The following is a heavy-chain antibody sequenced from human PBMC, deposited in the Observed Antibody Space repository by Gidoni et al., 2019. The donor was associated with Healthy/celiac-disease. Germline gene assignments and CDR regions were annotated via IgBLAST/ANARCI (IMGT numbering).Heavy chain of an antibody. CDR2: ISGSGCST. Sequence: EVQLLESGGGLVQPGGSLRLSCAASGFTFSSYAMSWVRQAPGKGLEWVSAISGSGCSTYYADSVKGRFTISRDNSKNTLYLQMNSLRSEDTAVYYCAKGPRIAVDPSGCDYWGQGTLVTVSS. CDR1: GFTFSSYA. CDR3: AKGPRIAVDPSGCDY. V-gene: IGHV3-23*01. D-gene: IGHD6-19*01. J-gene: IGHJ4*02.